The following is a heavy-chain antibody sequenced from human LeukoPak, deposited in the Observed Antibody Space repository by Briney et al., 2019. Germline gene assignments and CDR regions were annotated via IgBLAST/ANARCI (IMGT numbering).Heavy chain of an antibody. CDR3: VSFYETY. CDR1: GNYW. Sequence: GGSLRLSCAASGNYWMHWVRQAPGKGLVWVSHINSDGSWTSYADSVKGRFTISKDNAKNTVYLQMNSLRAEDTAVYYCVSFYETYWGRRTLVTVSS. CDR2: INSDGSWT. J-gene: IGHJ4*02. V-gene: IGHV3-74*01. D-gene: IGHD2/OR15-2a*01.